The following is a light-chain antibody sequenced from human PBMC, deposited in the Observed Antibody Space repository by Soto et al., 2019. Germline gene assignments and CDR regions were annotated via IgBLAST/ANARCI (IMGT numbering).Light chain of an antibody. CDR1: QSVSSSY. Sequence: EIVLTQSPGTLSLSPGERATLSCRASQSVSSSYLAWYQQKPGQAPRLLIYGASSRATGIPDRFSGSGSETDFTLTISRLEPEDFAVYYCQQYCSSPTFGPGTKVDIK. CDR3: QQYCSSPT. J-gene: IGKJ3*01. CDR2: GAS. V-gene: IGKV3-20*01.